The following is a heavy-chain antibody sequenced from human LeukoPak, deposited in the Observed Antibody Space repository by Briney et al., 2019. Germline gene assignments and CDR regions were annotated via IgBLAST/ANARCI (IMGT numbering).Heavy chain of an antibody. V-gene: IGHV3-21*01. Sequence: GRSLRLSCAASGFTFSSYSMNWVRQAPGKGLEWVSSISTSSSYIYYADSVKGRFTISRDNAKNSLYLQMNSLRAEDTAVYYCARDVVPAAHGDAFDIWGQGTMVTVSS. CDR3: ARDVVPAAHGDAFDI. J-gene: IGHJ3*02. D-gene: IGHD2-2*01. CDR2: ISTSSSYI. CDR1: GFTFSSYS.